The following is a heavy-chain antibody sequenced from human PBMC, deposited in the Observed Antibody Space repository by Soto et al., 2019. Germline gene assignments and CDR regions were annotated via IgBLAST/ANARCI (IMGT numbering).Heavy chain of an antibody. CDR1: GFSITNAW. CDR2: IKRKIDGETT. D-gene: IGHD2-15*01. CDR3: TTGSVEGV. J-gene: IGHJ6*02. V-gene: IGHV3-15*07. Sequence: EVQLVESGGGLVKPGGSLRLSCVASGFSITNAWMNWVRQAPGKGLEWVGRIKRKIDGETTDYAAPVKGRFTISRDDSKKMLDLQMNSLKADDTALYYCTTGSVEGVWGQGTTVTVSS.